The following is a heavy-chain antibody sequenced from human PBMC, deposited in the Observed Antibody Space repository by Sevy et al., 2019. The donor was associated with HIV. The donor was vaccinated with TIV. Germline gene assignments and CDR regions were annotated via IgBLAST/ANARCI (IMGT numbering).Heavy chain of an antibody. CDR2: ISGSGGST. CDR3: AKEIAVAGTGQYYFDY. D-gene: IGHD6-19*01. Sequence: GGSLRLSCAASGFTFSSYAMSWVRQAPGKGLEWVSAISGSGGSTYYADSVKGRFTISRDNSKNTLYLQMNSLRAEDTAVSYCAKEIAVAGTGQYYFDYWGQGTLVTVSS. J-gene: IGHJ4*02. V-gene: IGHV3-23*01. CDR1: GFTFSSYA.